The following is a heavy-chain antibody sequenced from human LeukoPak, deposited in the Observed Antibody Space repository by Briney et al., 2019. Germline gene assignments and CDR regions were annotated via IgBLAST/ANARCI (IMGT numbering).Heavy chain of an antibody. CDR1: GYTFTSYE. CDR2: INPSGGST. D-gene: IGHD5-18*01. Sequence: GASVKVSCKASGYTFTSYEIHWVRQAPGQGLEWMGIINPSGGSTSYAQKFQGRVTMTTDTSTSTVYMELSSLRSEDTAVYYCAREAGTAMAPFDYWGQGTLVTVSS. CDR3: AREAGTAMAPFDY. V-gene: IGHV1-46*01. J-gene: IGHJ4*02.